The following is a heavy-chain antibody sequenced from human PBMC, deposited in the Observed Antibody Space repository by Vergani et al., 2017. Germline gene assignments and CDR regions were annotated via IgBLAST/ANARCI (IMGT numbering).Heavy chain of an antibody. V-gene: IGHV3-23*01. CDR1: GFTFSSYA. J-gene: IGHJ6*02. CDR2: ISGSGGNT. CDR3: AKARDPNCRGGNCYSYYYGLDL. Sequence: EVQLLESGGGLVQPGGSLRLSCGASGFTFSSYAMTWVRQAPGKGLEWVSAISGSGGNTFYTDSVKGRFTISRDNSKDTLYLQMNSLRVEATAIDYCAKARDPNCRGGNCYSYYYGLDLWVQGTTVGVSS. D-gene: IGHD2-15*01.